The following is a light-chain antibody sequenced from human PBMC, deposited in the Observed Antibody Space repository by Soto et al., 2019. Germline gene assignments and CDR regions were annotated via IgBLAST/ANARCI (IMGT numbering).Light chain of an antibody. CDR1: QDISTW. CDR3: QQADSLPLVT. CDR2: AAS. J-gene: IGKJ5*01. V-gene: IGKV1-12*01. Sequence: IQMTQSPSSVSASVGDRVTITCRASQDISTWLAWYQQKPGKAPKLLIYAASSLFSGVPSRFSGSGSGTDFTLTISSLQPEDFATYYCQQADSLPLVTFGQGTRLAIK.